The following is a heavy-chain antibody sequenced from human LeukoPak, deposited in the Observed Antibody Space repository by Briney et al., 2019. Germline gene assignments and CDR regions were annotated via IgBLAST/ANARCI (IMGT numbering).Heavy chain of an antibody. J-gene: IGHJ4*02. V-gene: IGHV3-7*01. D-gene: IGHD6-19*01. CDR3: ARDLRSGWDYYFDY. Sequence: GGSLRLSCAASGFTFSSYWMSWVRQAPGKGLEWVANIKQDGSEKYYVDSVKGRFTISRDNAKNSLYLQVNSLRAEDTAVYFCARDLRSGWDYYFDYWGQGTLVTVSS. CDR2: IKQDGSEK. CDR1: GFTFSSYW.